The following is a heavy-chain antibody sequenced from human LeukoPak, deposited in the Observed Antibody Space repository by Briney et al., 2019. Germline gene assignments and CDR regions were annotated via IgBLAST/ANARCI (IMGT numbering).Heavy chain of an antibody. J-gene: IGHJ6*03. D-gene: IGHD3-22*01. V-gene: IGHV4-34*01. CDR2: INHSGST. CDR1: GGSFSGYY. CDR3: ARQKPYYDSSGYSYYYYYYMDV. Sequence: PSETLSLTCAVYGGSFSGYYWSWIRQPPGKGLEWIGEINHSGSTNYNPSLKSQVTISVDTSKNQFSLKLSSVTAADTAVYYCARQKPYYDSSGYSYYYYYYMDVWGKGTTVTISS.